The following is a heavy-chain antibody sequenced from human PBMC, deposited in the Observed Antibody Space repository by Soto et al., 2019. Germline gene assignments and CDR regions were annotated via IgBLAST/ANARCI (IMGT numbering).Heavy chain of an antibody. Sequence: GGSLRLSCAASGFTFSSYEMNWVRQAPGKGLEWVSYISSSGSTIYYADSVKGRFTISRDNAKNSLYLQMNSLRAEDTAVYYCARVSGPYPFDYWGQGTLVTVSS. D-gene: IGHD3-10*01. CDR2: ISSSGSTI. CDR3: ARVSGPYPFDY. V-gene: IGHV3-48*03. J-gene: IGHJ4*02. CDR1: GFTFSSYE.